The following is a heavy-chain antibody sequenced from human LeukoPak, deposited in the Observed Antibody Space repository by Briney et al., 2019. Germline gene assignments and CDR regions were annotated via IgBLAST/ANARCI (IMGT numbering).Heavy chain of an antibody. CDR3: ARDVGDLGPTGIAAVLIDY. J-gene: IGHJ4*02. CDR1: GFTFSSYS. V-gene: IGHV3-21*01. Sequence: PGGSLRLSCAASGFTFSSYSMNWVRQAPGKGLEWVSSISSSSSYIYYADSVKGRFTISRDNAKNPLYLQMNSLRAEDTAVYYCARDVGDLGPTGIAAVLIDYWGQGTLVTVSP. D-gene: IGHD6-13*01. CDR2: ISSSSSYI.